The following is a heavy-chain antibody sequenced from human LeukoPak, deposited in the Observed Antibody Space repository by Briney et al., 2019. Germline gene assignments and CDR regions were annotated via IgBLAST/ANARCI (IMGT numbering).Heavy chain of an antibody. CDR3: ARELDNWFDP. J-gene: IGHJ5*02. CDR2: INPNSGGT. Sequence: ASVKVSCKASGYTFTGYYMHWVRQAPGQGLEWMGWINPNSGGTNYAQKFQGRVTMTRDTSISTVYMELSRLTSDATAVYYCARELDNWFDPWGQGTLVTVSS. V-gene: IGHV1-2*02. CDR1: GYTFTGYY.